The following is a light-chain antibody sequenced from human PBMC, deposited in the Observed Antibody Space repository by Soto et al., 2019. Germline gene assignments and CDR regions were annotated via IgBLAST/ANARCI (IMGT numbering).Light chain of an antibody. CDR3: QQRSNWPIT. V-gene: IGKV3-11*01. Sequence: EIVLTQSPATLSLSPGERATLSCRASQNINRYLAWYHQKPGQPPRLLIYDASTRATGIPARFSVSGSGTDFTLTISRLETEDFAVYYCQQRSNWPITFGQGTRLEIK. J-gene: IGKJ5*01. CDR1: QNINRY. CDR2: DAS.